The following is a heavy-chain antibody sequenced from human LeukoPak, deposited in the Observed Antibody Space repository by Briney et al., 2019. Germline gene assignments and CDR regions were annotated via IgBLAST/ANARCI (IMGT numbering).Heavy chain of an antibody. CDR3: ARDPYYYDSRGNQVY. CDR2: ISSSGSTI. Sequence: PGGSLRLSCAASGFTFSSYEMNWVRQAPGKGLEWVSYISSSGSTIYYADSVKGRFTISRDNAKNSLYLQMNSLRAEDTAVYYCARDPYYYDSRGNQVYWGQGTLVRVSS. D-gene: IGHD3-22*01. V-gene: IGHV3-48*03. J-gene: IGHJ4*02. CDR1: GFTFSSYE.